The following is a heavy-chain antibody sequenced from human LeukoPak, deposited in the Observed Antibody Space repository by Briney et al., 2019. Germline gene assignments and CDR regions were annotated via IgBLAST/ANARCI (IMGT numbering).Heavy chain of an antibody. CDR3: AKEDVVVITIRYFQH. V-gene: IGHV3-30*18. CDR2: ISYDGSNK. CDR1: GFTFSSYG. Sequence: GGSLRLSCAASGFTFSSYGMHWVRQAPGKGLEWVAVISYDGSNKYYADSVKGRFTISKDNSKNTLYLQMNSLRTEDTAIYYCAKEDVVVITIRYFQHWGQGTLVTVSS. D-gene: IGHD3-22*01. J-gene: IGHJ1*01.